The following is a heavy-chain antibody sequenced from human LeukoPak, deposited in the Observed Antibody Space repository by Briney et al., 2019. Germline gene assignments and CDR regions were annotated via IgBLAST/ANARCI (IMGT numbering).Heavy chain of an antibody. CDR2: IWYDASNK. J-gene: IGHJ4*02. CDR1: GFTFSSYG. D-gene: IGHD3-22*01. Sequence: GRSLRLSGAASGFTFSSYGMHWVRQAPGKRLEWVAVIWYDASNKYYADSVKGRFTISRDNSKNTLYLQMNSLRAEDTAVYYCAKGYGFDSSGSEHYFENWGQGILVTVSS. CDR3: AKGYGFDSSGSEHYFEN. V-gene: IGHV3-33*06.